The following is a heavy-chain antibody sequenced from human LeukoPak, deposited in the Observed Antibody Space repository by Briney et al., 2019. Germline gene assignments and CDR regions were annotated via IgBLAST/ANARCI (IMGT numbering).Heavy chain of an antibody. Sequence: AGGSLRLSCAASGFTFSSYGMHWVRQAPGKGLEWVAVIWYDGSNKYYADSVKGRFTISRDNSKNTLYLQMNSLRAEDTAVYYCARVLQEYEKRSQGRLAYYYYYYMDVWGKGTTVTVSS. CDR2: IWYDGSNK. V-gene: IGHV3-33*01. CDR1: GFTFSSYG. CDR3: ARVLQEYEKRSQGRLAYYYYYYMDV. J-gene: IGHJ6*03. D-gene: IGHD3-10*01.